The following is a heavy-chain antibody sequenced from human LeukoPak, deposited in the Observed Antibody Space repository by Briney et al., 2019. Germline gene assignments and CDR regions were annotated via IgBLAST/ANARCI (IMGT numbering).Heavy chain of an antibody. D-gene: IGHD3-10*01. Sequence: ASVKVSCKASGYTFTSYGISRVRQAPGQGLEWMGWISAYNGNTNYAQKLQGRVTMTTDTSTSTAYMELRSLRSDDTAVYYCARSPYGSGSYSFPRMADYWGQGTLVTVSS. CDR2: ISAYNGNT. CDR3: ARSPYGSGSYSFPRMADY. J-gene: IGHJ4*02. V-gene: IGHV1-18*04. CDR1: GYTFTSYG.